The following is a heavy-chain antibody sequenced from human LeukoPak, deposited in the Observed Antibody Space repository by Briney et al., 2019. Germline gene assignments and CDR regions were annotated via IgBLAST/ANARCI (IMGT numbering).Heavy chain of an antibody. D-gene: IGHD6-13*01. J-gene: IGHJ4*02. Sequence: KSSETLSLTCTVSGGSISSYYWSWIRQPPGKGLEWIGYIYYSGSTNYNPSLKSRVTISVDTSKNQFSLKLSSVTAADTAVYYCATTTAAGDYYFDYWGQGTLVTVSS. CDR1: GGSISSYY. V-gene: IGHV4-59*01. CDR3: ATTTAAGDYYFDY. CDR2: IYYSGST.